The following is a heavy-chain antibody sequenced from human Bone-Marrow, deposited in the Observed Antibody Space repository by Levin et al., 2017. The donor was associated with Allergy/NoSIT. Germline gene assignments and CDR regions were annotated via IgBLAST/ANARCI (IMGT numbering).Heavy chain of an antibody. D-gene: IGHD4-23*01. CDR2: ISGRGTT. CDR3: ASFRGDYGGRENFQH. Sequence: GGSLRLSCAASGFTFSNHGMSWVRQAPGKGLEWVSAISGRGTTYYPDSVKGQFTISRDNSKNTLYLQMNRLRAEDTAVYYCASFRGDYGGRENFQHWGQGTLVTVSS. J-gene: IGHJ1*01. CDR1: GFTFSNHG. V-gene: IGHV3-23*01.